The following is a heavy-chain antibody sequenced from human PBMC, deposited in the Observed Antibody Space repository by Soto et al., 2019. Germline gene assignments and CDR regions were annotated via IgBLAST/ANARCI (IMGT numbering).Heavy chain of an antibody. CDR3: ARDHIALDY. J-gene: IGHJ4*02. D-gene: IGHD6-13*01. CDR1: GFTFSSYG. V-gene: IGHV3-33*01. Sequence: AGGSLRLSCAASGFTFSSYGMHWVRQAPGKGLEWVAVIWYDGSNKYYADSVKGRFTISRDNSKKTVYLQMNSLRAEDTAVYYCARDHIALDYWGQGTQVTVSS. CDR2: IWYDGSNK.